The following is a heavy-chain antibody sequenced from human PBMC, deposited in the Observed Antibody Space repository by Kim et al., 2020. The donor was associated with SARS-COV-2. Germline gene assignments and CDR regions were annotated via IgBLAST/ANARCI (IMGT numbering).Heavy chain of an antibody. J-gene: IGHJ4*02. D-gene: IGHD3-9*01. CDR3: AKVYNILTGYFDPSPFQY. CDR2: ISYDGSDK. V-gene: IGHV3-30*18. CDR1: GFTFSNYV. Sequence: GGSLRLSCAASGFTFSNYVIHWVRQAPGKGLEWVAVISYDGSDKYYADSVKGRFTISRDNSKNTLYLQMNSLRAEDTAVYYCAKVYNILTGYFDPSPFQYWGQGTLVTVSS.